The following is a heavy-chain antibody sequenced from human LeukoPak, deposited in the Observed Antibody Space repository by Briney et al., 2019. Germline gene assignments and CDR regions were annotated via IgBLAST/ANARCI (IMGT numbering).Heavy chain of an antibody. Sequence: GASVKVSCKASGYTFTGYYMHWVRQAPGQGLEWMGWINPNSGGTNYAQKFQGRVTMTRDTSISTAYMELSRLRSDDTAVYYCARVLAGYDFWSGLTFDYWGQGTLVTVSS. V-gene: IGHV1-2*02. D-gene: IGHD3-3*01. CDR2: INPNSGGT. CDR1: GYTFTGYY. CDR3: ARVLAGYDFWSGLTFDY. J-gene: IGHJ4*02.